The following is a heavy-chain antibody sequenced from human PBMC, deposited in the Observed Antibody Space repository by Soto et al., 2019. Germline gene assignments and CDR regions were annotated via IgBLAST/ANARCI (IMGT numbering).Heavy chain of an antibody. J-gene: IGHJ6*02. CDR2: IIPIFGIA. D-gene: IGHD3-22*01. V-gene: IGHV1-69*13. CDR1: GGTFSSYA. Sequence: SVKVSCKASGGTFSSYAISWVRQAPGQGLEWMGGIIPIFGIANYAQKFQGRVTITADESTSTAYMELSSLRSEDTAVYYCASYDSSGYYYYYGMDVWGQGTTVTVSS. CDR3: ASYDSSGYYYYYGMDV.